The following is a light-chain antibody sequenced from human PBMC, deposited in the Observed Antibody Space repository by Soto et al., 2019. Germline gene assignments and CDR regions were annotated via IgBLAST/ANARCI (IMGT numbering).Light chain of an antibody. J-gene: IGLJ2*01. CDR3: CSYAGSYTLV. Sequence: QSALTQPRSVSGSLGQSVTISCTGTSSDVGSYNYVSWYQQHPGKAPKLMIFDVNRRPSGVPDRFSGSKSGNTASLTISGLQAEDEADYYCCSYAGSYTLVFGGGTKLTVL. V-gene: IGLV2-11*01. CDR2: DVN. CDR1: SSDVGSYNY.